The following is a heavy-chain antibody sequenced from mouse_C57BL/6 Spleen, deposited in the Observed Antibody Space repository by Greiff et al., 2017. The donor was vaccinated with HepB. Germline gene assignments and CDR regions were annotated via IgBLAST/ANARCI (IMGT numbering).Heavy chain of an antibody. D-gene: IGHD1-1*01. Sequence: QVQLQQPGAELVMPGASVKLSCKASGYTFTSYWMHWVKQRPGQGLEWIGEIDPSDSYTNYNQKFKGKSILTVDKSSSTAYMQLSSLTSEDSAVYYCTRLGHYYGSSHHFDYWGQGTTLTVSS. CDR3: TRLGHYYGSSHHFDY. CDR1: GYTFTSYW. CDR2: IDPSDSYT. V-gene: IGHV1-69*01. J-gene: IGHJ2*01.